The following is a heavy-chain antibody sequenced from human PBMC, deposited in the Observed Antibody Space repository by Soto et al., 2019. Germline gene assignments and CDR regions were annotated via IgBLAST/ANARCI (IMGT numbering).Heavy chain of an antibody. Sequence: PGGSLRLSCAASGFTFSSYAMSWVRQAPGKGLEWVSAISGSGANTHYADSVKGRFTISRDNSKNTLYLQMNSLRAEDTAVYYCAKASGSYYNPLGFWGQGTLVTVSS. CDR3: AKASGSYYNPLGF. CDR1: GFTFSSYA. J-gene: IGHJ4*02. CDR2: ISGSGANT. V-gene: IGHV3-23*01. D-gene: IGHD3-10*01.